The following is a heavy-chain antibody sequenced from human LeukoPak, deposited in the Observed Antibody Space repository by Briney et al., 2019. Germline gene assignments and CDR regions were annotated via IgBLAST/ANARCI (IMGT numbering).Heavy chain of an antibody. CDR1: GFTVSSNY. D-gene: IGHD4-17*01. CDR2: IYSGGST. CDR3: ARGDYGDYVGY. Sequence: PGGSLRLSCAASGFTVSSNYMSWVRQAPGKGLEWVSVIYSGGSTYYADSVKGRFTISRDNSKNTLYLQMNSLRAEDTAVYYCARGDYGDYVGYWGQGTLVTVSS. V-gene: IGHV3-53*01. J-gene: IGHJ4*02.